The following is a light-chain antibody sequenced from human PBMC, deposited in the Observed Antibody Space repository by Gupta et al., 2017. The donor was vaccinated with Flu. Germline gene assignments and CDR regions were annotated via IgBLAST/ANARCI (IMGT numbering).Light chain of an antibody. J-gene: IGKJ1*01. CDR2: KAS. V-gene: IGKV1-5*03. CDR1: QSISSR. Sequence: VGDRVTITCRANQSISSRLTWYQQNPGKAPKLLIYKASYLESVVPSRFSGSGSGTEFTLTISSLQPDDFATYYCQQYDTYWSFGQGTKVEIQ. CDR3: QQYDTYWS.